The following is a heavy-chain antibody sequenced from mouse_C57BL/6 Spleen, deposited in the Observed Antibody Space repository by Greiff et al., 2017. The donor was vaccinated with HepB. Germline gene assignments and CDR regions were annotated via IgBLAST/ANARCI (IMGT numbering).Heavy chain of an antibody. CDR3: ARSVTTVVARAMDY. D-gene: IGHD1-1*01. J-gene: IGHJ4*01. CDR1: GYSFTDYN. CDR2: INPNYGTT. V-gene: IGHV1-39*01. Sequence: EVQLQESGPELVKPGASVKISCKASGYSFTDYNMNWVKQSNGKSLEWIGVINPNYGTTSYNQKFKGKATLTVDQSSSTAYMQLNSLTSEDSAVYYCARSVTTVVARAMDYWGQGTSVTVSS.